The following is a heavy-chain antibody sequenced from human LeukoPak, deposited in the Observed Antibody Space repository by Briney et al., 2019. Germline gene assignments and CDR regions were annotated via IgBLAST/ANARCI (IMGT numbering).Heavy chain of an antibody. CDR3: AREEHPPLGGFDY. D-gene: IGHD1-26*01. CDR1: GFTFSGYA. J-gene: IGHJ4*02. CDR2: ISGSGGST. Sequence: GGSLRLSCAASGFTFSGYAMSWVRQAPGKGLEWVSAISGSGGSTYYADSVKGRFTISRDNSKNTLYLQMNSLRAEDTAVYYCAREEHPPLGGFDYWGQGTLVTVSS. V-gene: IGHV3-23*01.